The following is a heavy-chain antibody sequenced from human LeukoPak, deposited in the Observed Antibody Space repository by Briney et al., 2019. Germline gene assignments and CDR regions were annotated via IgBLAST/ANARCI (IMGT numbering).Heavy chain of an antibody. J-gene: IGHJ4*02. D-gene: IGHD5-18*01. CDR2: IYYSKNT. V-gene: IGHV4-39*01. Sequence: TPSETLSLTCTVSGGSINSSSAYWGWIRQPPGKGLEWIGSIYYSKNTYYNPSLKSRVTISADTSKNQFSLTLGSVSATDTAVYYCVSPRGFSYGYFDYWGQGTLVTVSS. CDR1: GGSINSSSAY. CDR3: VSPRGFSYGYFDY.